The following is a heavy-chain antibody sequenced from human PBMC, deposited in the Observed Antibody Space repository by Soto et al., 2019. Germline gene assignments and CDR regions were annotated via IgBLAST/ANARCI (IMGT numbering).Heavy chain of an antibody. CDR1: GYTLTELS. V-gene: IGHV1-24*01. CDR2: FDPEDGET. CDR3: ASSPSFVCGAGISSAS. J-gene: IGHJ5*02. D-gene: IGHD3-16*01. Sequence: QVQLVQSGAEVKKPGASVKVSCKVSGYTLTELSMHWVRQAPGKGLEWMGGFDPEDGETIYAQKFQGRVMMTEETSSHSGSMDVGAVWAEDSAVDSWASSPSFVCGAGISSASWGQRALFTVPP.